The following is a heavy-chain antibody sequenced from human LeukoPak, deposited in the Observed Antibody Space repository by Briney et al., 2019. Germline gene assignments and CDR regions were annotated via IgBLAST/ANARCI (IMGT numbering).Heavy chain of an antibody. Sequence: SVKVSCKASGGTFSSYAISWVRQAPGQGLEWMGGIIPIFGTANYAQKFQGRVTITADESTSTAYMELSSLRSEDTAVYYCARDSSGWYGDYYYYMDVWGKGTTVTVPS. CDR2: IIPIFGTA. CDR3: ARDSSGWYGDYYYYMDV. J-gene: IGHJ6*03. D-gene: IGHD6-19*01. V-gene: IGHV1-69*13. CDR1: GGTFSSYA.